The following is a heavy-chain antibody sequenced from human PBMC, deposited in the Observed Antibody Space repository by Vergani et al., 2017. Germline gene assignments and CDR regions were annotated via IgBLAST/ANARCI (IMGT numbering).Heavy chain of an antibody. J-gene: IGHJ6*02. V-gene: IGHV3-23*04. CDR2: ISGSGGST. Sequence: EVQLVESGGGLIQPGGSLRLSCAASGFTFSSYAMSWVRQAPGKGLEWVSAISGSGGSTYYADSVKGRFTISRYNSKNTLYLQMNSLRAEDTAVYYCAMTREALRSSGWYRLLHVWGQGTTVTVSS. D-gene: IGHD6-19*01. CDR3: AMTREALRSSGWYRLLHV. CDR1: GFTFSSYA.